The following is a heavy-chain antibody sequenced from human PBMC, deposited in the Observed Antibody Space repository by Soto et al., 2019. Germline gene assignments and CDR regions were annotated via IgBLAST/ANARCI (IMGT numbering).Heavy chain of an antibody. D-gene: IGHD2-15*01. V-gene: IGHV1-18*01. CDR2: SSAYNGNT. Sequence: ASVKVSCKASGYTFTNYGISWVRQAPGQGLEWMGWSSAYNGNTNYAQKFQGRVAMTTDTSTSTAYMELRSLRSDHTAVYYPATPAPYPAVHYSNSSPICFDPWRQGSLVTVSS. CDR1: GYTFTNYG. CDR3: ATPAPYPAVHYSNSSPICFDP. J-gene: IGHJ5*02.